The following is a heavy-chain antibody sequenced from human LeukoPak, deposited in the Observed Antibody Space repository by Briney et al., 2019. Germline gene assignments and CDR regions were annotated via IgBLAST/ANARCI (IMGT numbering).Heavy chain of an antibody. J-gene: IGHJ6*03. CDR2: INPNSGGT. D-gene: IGHD3-10*01. CDR1: GFTFTAYH. CDR3: ARAQAVYGSGSYYYYYYYYMDV. V-gene: IGHV1-2*02. Sequence: ASVKVSCKASGFTFTAYHMHWVRQAPGQGLEWMGWINPNSGGTNYAQKFQGRVTVTRDTSISTAYMELSRLRSDDTAVYYCARAQAVYGSGSYYYYYYYYMDVWGKGTTVTISS.